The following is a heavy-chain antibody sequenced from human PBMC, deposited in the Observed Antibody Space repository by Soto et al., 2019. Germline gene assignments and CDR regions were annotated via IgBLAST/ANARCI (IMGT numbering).Heavy chain of an antibody. CDR2: IYYSGST. J-gene: IGHJ4*02. CDR3: ARDGGNSRNPVQFDY. D-gene: IGHD2-21*02. V-gene: IGHV4-30-4*01. Sequence: SETLSLTCTVSGGSISSGDYYWSWIRQPPGKGLEWIGYIYYSGSTYYNPSLKSRVTISVDTSKNQFSLKLSSVTAADTAVYYCARDGGNSRNPVQFDYWGQGTLVTVSS. CDR1: GGSISSGDYY.